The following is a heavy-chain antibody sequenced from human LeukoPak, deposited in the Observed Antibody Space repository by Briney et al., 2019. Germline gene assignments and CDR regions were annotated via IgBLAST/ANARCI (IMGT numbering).Heavy chain of an antibody. V-gene: IGHV5-51*01. Sequence: GESLKISCKGSGYSFTSYWIGWVRQMPGKGLEWMGIIYPGDSDTRYSPSFQGQATISADKSISTAYLQWSSLKASDTAMYYCARCKGHGCRGLYFDYWGQGTLVTVSS. CDR3: ARCKGHGCRGLYFDY. J-gene: IGHJ4*02. CDR1: GYSFTSYW. D-gene: IGHD6-19*01. CDR2: IYPGDSDT.